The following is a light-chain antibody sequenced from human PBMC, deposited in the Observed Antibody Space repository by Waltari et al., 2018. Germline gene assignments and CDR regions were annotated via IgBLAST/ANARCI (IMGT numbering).Light chain of an antibody. J-gene: IGLJ3*02. CDR3: CSYAGSGPWV. CDR1: ASDVGTYKS. Sequence: QSALTQPASVSGSPGQSVTIPCTATASDVGTYKSVSWYQQHPGKAPKLILSGGSSRFSGSKSGNTASLTISGLQAEDEAHYYCCSYAGSGPWVFGGGTKLTVL. V-gene: IGLV2-23*01. CDR2: GG.